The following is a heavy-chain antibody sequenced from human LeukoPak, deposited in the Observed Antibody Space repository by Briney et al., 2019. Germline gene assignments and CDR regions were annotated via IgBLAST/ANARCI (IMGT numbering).Heavy chain of an antibody. D-gene: IGHD2-2*01. CDR3: ARGGSEEREDIVVVPAAMRDYYYYYMDV. V-gene: IGHV4-59*01. CDR2: IYYSGST. J-gene: IGHJ6*03. CDR1: GGSISSYY. Sequence: PSETLSLTCTVSGGSISSYYWSWIRQPPGKGLEWIGYIYYSGSTNYNPSLKSRVTISADTSKNQFSLKLSSVTAADTAVYYCARGGSEEREDIVVVPAAMRDYYYYYMDVWGKGTTVTVSS.